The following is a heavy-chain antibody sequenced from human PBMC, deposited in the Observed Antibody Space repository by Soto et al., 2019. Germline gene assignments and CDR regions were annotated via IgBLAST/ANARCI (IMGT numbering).Heavy chain of an antibody. Sequence: QVHLVQSGAEVKKPGASVKVSCKASGYTFTSYHINWVRQAPGQGLEWMGWISAYNGNTNYAQKLQGRVTMPTYTSTSTAYMELRSPRCDDTAVYYCARGGKPIDYWGPGTLVTVSA. CDR1: GYTFTSYH. J-gene: IGHJ4*02. CDR2: ISAYNGNT. CDR3: ARGGKPIDY. V-gene: IGHV1-18*01.